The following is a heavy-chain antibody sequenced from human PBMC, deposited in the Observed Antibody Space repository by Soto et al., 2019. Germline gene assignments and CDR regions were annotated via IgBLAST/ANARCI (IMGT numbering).Heavy chain of an antibody. CDR3: ARGAMVGDYDFWSGYFYYYYYGMDV. D-gene: IGHD3-3*01. V-gene: IGHV4-31*03. J-gene: IGHJ6*02. CDR1: GGSISSGGYY. CDR2: IYYSGST. Sequence: PSETLSLTCTVSGGSISSGGYYWSWIRQHPGKGLEWIGYIYYSGSTYYNPSPKSRVTISVDTSKNQFSLKLSSVTAADTAVYYCARGAMVGDYDFWSGYFYYYYYGMDVWGQGTTVTVSS.